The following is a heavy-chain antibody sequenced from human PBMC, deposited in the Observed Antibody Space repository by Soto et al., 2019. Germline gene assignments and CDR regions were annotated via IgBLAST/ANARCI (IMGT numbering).Heavy chain of an antibody. Sequence: QVQLVESGGGVVQPGRSLRLSCEASGCTFRNYAMHWVRQAPGKGLECVAVISYDGSNKFYRDYVKGRFTISRDNSKNTLYLQINSLRYEDTAVYYCARGDREDIAVVVGVRPGEYGVDVWGQGTTVTVSS. J-gene: IGHJ6*02. CDR2: ISYDGSNK. V-gene: IGHV3-30-3*01. CDR1: GCTFRNYA. D-gene: IGHD2-15*01. CDR3: ARGDREDIAVVVGVRPGEYGVDV.